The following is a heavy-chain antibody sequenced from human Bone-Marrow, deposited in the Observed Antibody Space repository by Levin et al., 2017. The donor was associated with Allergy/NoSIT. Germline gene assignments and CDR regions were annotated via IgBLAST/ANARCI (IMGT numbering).Heavy chain of an antibody. V-gene: IGHV1-46*01. CDR1: GFALRSFY. D-gene: IGHD7-27*01. CDR2: INPRDGST. CDR3: AKNGEGCGTSTCPYYFDS. J-gene: IGHJ4*02. Sequence: GESLKISCATSGFALRSFYMHWLRQAPGQGPEWMGIINPRDGSTIYAHNFQGRLTVTRDMSTATVYMSLSGLRSDDSAMYFCAKNGEGCGTSTCPYYFDSWGQGTLVTVSS.